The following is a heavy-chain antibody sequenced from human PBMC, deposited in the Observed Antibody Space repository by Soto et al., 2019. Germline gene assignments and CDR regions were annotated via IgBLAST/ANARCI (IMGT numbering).Heavy chain of an antibody. J-gene: IGHJ3*02. CDR3: AKVRYYYDSSGYYDAFDI. Sequence: QLQLQESGPGLVRPSETLSLTCTVSGGSISSSSYYWGWIRQPPGKGLEWIGSISYSGSTYYSPSLKSRVTISVDTSKNQFSLKLSSVTAADTAVYYCAKVRYYYDSSGYYDAFDIWGQGTMVTVSS. CDR2: ISYSGST. D-gene: IGHD3-22*01. CDR1: GGSISSSSYY. V-gene: IGHV4-39*01.